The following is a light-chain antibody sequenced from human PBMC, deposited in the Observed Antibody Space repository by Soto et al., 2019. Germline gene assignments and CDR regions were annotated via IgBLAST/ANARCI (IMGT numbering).Light chain of an antibody. J-gene: IGKJ4*01. CDR2: DAS. CDR3: QQRTKWPLT. Sequence: EIVLTQSPATLSLSPGERATLSCRASQSVNSYLVWYQQKPGQAPRLLIYDASNRAAGIPARFSGSGSGTDFTLTISSPEPEDFAVYYCQQRTKWPLTFGGGTKVEIK. CDR1: QSVNSY. V-gene: IGKV3-11*01.